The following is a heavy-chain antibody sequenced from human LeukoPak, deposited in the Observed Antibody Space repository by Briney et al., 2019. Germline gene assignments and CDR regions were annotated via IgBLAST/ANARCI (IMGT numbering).Heavy chain of an antibody. J-gene: IGHJ6*02. CDR1: GGTFSSYA. CDR3: GRDAPPKYGLGV. V-gene: IGHV1-69*04. CDR2: IIPILGIA. Sequence: ASVKVSCKASGGTFSSYAISWVRQAPGQGLEWMGRIIPILGIANDAQKFQGRVTITADKSTSAAYMELSSLRSEDTAVYFCGRDAPPKYGLGVWGQGTTVTVSS.